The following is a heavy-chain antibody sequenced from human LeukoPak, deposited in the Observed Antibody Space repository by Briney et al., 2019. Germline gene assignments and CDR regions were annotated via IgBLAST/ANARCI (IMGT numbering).Heavy chain of an antibody. CDR3: ARANEYSSSVPFDY. D-gene: IGHD6-6*01. CDR1: GYSISSAYY. J-gene: IGHJ4*02. Sequence: SETLSLTCAVSGYSISSAYYWGWIRQPPGKGLEWIGSIYHRGSTYYSSSLKSRVTISVDTSKNQFSLKLSSVTAADTAVYYCARANEYSSSVPFDYWGQGTLVTVSS. V-gene: IGHV4-38-2*01. CDR2: IYHRGST.